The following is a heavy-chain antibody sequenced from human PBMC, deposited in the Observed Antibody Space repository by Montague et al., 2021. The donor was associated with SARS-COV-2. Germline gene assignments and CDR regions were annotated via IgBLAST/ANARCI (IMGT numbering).Heavy chain of an antibody. D-gene: IGHD2-15*01. V-gene: IGHV3-30-3*01. CDR1: GFTFSSYA. J-gene: IGHJ6*02. CDR3: AGTQVIGYCSGGSCYDYYGMDV. CDR2: ISYDGSNK. Sequence: SLRLSCSASGFTFSSYAMHWVRQAPGKGLEWVAVISYDGSNKYYXDSVKGRFTISRDNSKNTLYLQMNSLRAEDTAVYYCAGTQVIGYCSGGSCYDYYGMDVWGQGTTVTVSS.